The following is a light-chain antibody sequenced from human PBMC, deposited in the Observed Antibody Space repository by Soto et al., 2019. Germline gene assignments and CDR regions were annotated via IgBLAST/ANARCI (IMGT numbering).Light chain of an antibody. V-gene: IGKV1-5*01. CDR3: QQYNSYSWT. CDR2: DAS. CDR1: QSISNR. Sequence: DIQMTQSPSTLSASVGDGVTITCRASQSISNRLAWYQQKPGKAPKLLIYDASSLESGVPSRFSGSGSGTEFTLTISSLQPDDFATYYCQQYNSYSWTFGQGTKVDIK. J-gene: IGKJ1*01.